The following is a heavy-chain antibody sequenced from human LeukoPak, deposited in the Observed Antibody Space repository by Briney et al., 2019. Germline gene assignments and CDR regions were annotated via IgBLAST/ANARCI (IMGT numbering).Heavy chain of an antibody. CDR1: GYTLTELS. Sequence: ASVKVSCKVSGYTLTELSMHWVRQAPGEGLEWMGGFDLEGGETIYVRKFQVRVTMTRDTSISTAYMELSRLRSEDTAVYYCARDLYYGGRPDAFDIWGQGTMVTVSS. J-gene: IGHJ3*02. CDR2: FDLEGGET. V-gene: IGHV1-24*01. D-gene: IGHD4-23*01. CDR3: ARDLYYGGRPDAFDI.